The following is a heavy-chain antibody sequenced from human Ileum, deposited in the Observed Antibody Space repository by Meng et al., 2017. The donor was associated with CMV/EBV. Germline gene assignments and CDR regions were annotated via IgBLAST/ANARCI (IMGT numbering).Heavy chain of an antibody. V-gene: IGHV4-31*03. J-gene: IGHJ4*02. CDR2: VYFTGNT. D-gene: IGHD1/OR15-1a*01. CDR3: AADLNNRGFFDS. CDR1: GAYISGNGYY. Sequence: CTVSGAYISGNGYYWNWIRQLPGKGLEWIGYVYFTGNTYFNPSLKSRVSMSVDTSRSQFSLSLSSVTAADTAIYYCAADLNNRGFFDSWAQGTLVTVSS.